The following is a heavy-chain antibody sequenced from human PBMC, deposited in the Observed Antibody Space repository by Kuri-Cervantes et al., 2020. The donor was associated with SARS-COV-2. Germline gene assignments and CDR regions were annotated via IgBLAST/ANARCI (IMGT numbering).Heavy chain of an antibody. J-gene: IGHJ6*03. CDR1: GYTFTAHH. D-gene: IGHD7-27*01. CDR2: IDPNSGDT. CDR3: ARMTTGDYIDV. Sequence: ASVKVSCKASGYTFTAHHIHWVRQAPGQGLEWVGWIDPNSGDTNYAQKFQGRVTITTDESTSTAYMELSSLRSEDTAVYYCARMTTGDYIDVWGKGTTVTVSS. V-gene: IGHV1-2*02.